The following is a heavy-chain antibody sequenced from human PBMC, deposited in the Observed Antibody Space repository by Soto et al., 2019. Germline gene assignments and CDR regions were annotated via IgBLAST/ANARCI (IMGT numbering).Heavy chain of an antibody. CDR3: AGYDSSGYVFDY. J-gene: IGHJ4*02. Sequence: SETLSLTCTVSGGSISSYYWSWIRQPPGKGLEWIGYIYYSGSTNYNPSLKSRVTISVDTSKNQFSLKLSSVTAADTAVYYCAGYDSSGYVFDYWGQGTLVTVSS. CDR1: GGSISSYY. D-gene: IGHD3-22*01. CDR2: IYYSGST. V-gene: IGHV4-59*01.